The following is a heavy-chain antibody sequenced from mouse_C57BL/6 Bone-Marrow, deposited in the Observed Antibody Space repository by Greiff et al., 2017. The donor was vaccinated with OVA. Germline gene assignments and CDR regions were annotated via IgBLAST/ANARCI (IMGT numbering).Heavy chain of an antibody. J-gene: IGHJ2*01. D-gene: IGHD2-5*01. Sequence: QVQLQQPGAELVKPGASVKLSCKASGYTFTSYWMQWVKQRPGQGLEWIGEIDPSDSYTNYNQKFKGKATLTVDTSSSTAYMQLGSLTSEDSAVYYCARSYYSNFLFDYWGQGTTLTVSS. CDR3: ARSYYSNFLFDY. CDR2: IDPSDSYT. CDR1: GYTFTSYW. V-gene: IGHV1-50*01.